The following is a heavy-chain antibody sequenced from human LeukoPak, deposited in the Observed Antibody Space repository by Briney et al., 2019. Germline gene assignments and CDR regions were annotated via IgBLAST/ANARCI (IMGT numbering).Heavy chain of an antibody. V-gene: IGHV1-69*02. CDR2: IIPIFGIA. CDR3: ARGNDY. Sequence: SVKVSCKASGYTFTGYYMHWVRQAPGQGLEWMGRIIPIFGIANYAQKFQGRVTITADKSTSTVYMELSSLRFEDTAVYYCARGNDYWGQGTLVTVSS. J-gene: IGHJ4*02. CDR1: GYTFTGYY.